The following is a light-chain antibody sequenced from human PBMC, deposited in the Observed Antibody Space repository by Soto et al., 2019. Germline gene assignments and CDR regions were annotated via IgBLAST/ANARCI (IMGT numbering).Light chain of an antibody. CDR2: KVS. V-gene: IGKV2-30*02. Sequence: DVVMTHSPLSLSVTLGQPASISCRSSESLVHSDGNTYLHWYQQRPGQSPRRLIYKVSRRESGVPDTLSGGRSATDFILRISRVVHEDVGVYYCMQVSNWPSWTFGQGTKVDI. CDR1: ESLVHSDGNTY. J-gene: IGKJ1*01. CDR3: MQVSNWPSWT.